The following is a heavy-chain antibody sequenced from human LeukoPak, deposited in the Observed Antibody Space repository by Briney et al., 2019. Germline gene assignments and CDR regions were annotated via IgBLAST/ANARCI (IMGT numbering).Heavy chain of an antibody. V-gene: IGHV1-18*04. D-gene: IGHD2-2*01. J-gene: IGHJ6*04. CDR2: ISAYNGNT. CDR3: ARDEVGQLLSDYYYYYYGMDV. CDR1: GYTFTSYG. Sequence: ASVKVSCKASGYTFTSYGISWVRQAPGQGLEWMGWISAYNGNTNYAQKLQGRVTMTTDTSTSTAYMELRSLRSDDTAVYYCARDEVGQLLSDYYYYYYGMDVWGKGTTVTVSS.